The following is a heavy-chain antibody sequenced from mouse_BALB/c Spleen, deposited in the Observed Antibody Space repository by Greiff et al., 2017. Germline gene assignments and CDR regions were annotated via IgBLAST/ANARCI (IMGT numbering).Heavy chain of an antibody. CDR2: IYPGDGDT. V-gene: IGHV1-82*01. Sequence: QVQLQQSGPELVKPGASVKISCKASGYAFSSSWMNWVKQRPGQGLEWIGRIYPGDGDTNYNGKFKGKATLTADKSSSTAYMQLSSLTSVDSAVYFCARNDYAMDYWGQGTSVTVSS. CDR1: GYAFSSSW. J-gene: IGHJ4*01. D-gene: IGHD2-4*01. CDR3: ARNDYAMDY.